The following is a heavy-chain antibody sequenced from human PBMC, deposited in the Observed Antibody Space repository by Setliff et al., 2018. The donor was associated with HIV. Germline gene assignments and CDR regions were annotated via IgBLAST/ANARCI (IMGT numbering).Heavy chain of an antibody. CDR1: GGSISSGSYY. V-gene: IGHV4-61*09. J-gene: IGHJ3*02. CDR2: IYTSGST. Sequence: SETLSLTCTVSGGSISSGSYYWSWIRQPAGKGLEWIGHIYTSGSTNYNPSLKSRVTISVDTSKNQFSLKLSSVTAADTAVYYCARTFNSGYLSYAFDIWGQGTMVTVSS. CDR3: ARTFNSGYLSYAFDI. D-gene: IGHD3-22*01.